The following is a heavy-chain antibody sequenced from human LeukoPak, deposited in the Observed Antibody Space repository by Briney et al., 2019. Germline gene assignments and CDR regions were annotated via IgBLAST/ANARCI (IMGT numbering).Heavy chain of an antibody. Sequence: SVTVSFKASAGTFSSYANTWVRHAHGQGIEWMGRSIPIFRPANYAQKFHGRVTITTDESTSTAYMELSSLRSEDTAVYYCARDDGFNLVEGNWGQGTLVTVSS. D-gene: IGHD5-24*01. CDR1: AGTFSSYA. CDR2: SIPIFRPA. J-gene: IGHJ4*02. CDR3: ARDDGFNLVEGN. V-gene: IGHV1-69*05.